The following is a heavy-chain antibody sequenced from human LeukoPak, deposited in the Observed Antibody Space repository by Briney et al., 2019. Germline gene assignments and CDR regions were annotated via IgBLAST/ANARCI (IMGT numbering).Heavy chain of an antibody. Sequence: SSETLSLTCTVSGGSISSGSNYWSWIRQPAGKGLEWIGRVYFTGSTNYNPSLKSRVTISVDTSKNQFSLKLSSVTAADTAVYYCARGIPYSSSWYYYYYYYMDVWGKGTTVTVSS. CDR3: ARGIPYSSSWYYYYYYYMDV. CDR1: GGSISSGSNY. V-gene: IGHV4-61*02. J-gene: IGHJ6*03. D-gene: IGHD6-13*01. CDR2: VYFTGST.